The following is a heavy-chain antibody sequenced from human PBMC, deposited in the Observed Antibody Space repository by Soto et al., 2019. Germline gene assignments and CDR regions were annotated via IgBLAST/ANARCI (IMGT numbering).Heavy chain of an antibody. Sequence: GGSLRLSCAASGFTFSSYAMSWVRQAPGKGLEWVSAISGSGGSTYYADSVKGRFTISRDNSKNTLYLQMNSLRAEDTAVYYCANRRDSYCGGDCPLFDYWGQGTLVTVSS. D-gene: IGHD2-21*02. CDR2: ISGSGGST. V-gene: IGHV3-23*01. CDR3: ANRRDSYCGGDCPLFDY. J-gene: IGHJ4*02. CDR1: GFTFSSYA.